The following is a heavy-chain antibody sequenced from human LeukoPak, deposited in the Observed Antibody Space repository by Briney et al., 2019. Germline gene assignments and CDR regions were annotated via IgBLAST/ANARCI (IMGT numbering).Heavy chain of an antibody. J-gene: IGHJ4*02. CDR1: GFTFSSYS. V-gene: IGHV3-30*18. D-gene: IGHD3-10*01. CDR2: ISYDGSNK. Sequence: PGGSLRLSCAASGFTFSSYSMNWVRQAPGKGLEWVAVISYDGSNKYYADSVKGRFTISRDNSKNTLYLQMNSLRAEDTAVYYCAKGSELLWFGESGYYFDYWGQGTLVTVSS. CDR3: AKGSELLWFGESGYYFDY.